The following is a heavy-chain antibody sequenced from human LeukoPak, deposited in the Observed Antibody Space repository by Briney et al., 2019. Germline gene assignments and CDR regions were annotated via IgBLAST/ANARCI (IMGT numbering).Heavy chain of an antibody. D-gene: IGHD5-18*01. CDR1: GGSISTYH. CDR3: ARDGNSYGPDFDY. J-gene: IGHJ4*02. Sequence: SETLSLTCIVSGGSISTYHWSWIRQPAGKGLEWIGHININEGPKYNPSLRSRVIMSVDMSRNQFSLKLSSVTAADTAVYYCARDGNSYGPDFDYWGQGTLVTVSS. V-gene: IGHV4-4*07. CDR2: ININEGP.